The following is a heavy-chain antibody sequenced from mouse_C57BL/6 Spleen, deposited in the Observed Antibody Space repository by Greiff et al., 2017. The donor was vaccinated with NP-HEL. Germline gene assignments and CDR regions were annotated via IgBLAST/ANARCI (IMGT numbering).Heavy chain of an antibody. J-gene: IGHJ1*03. CDR2: IYPGDGDT. Sequence: VQLQQSGPELVKPGASVKISCKASGYAFSSSWMNWVKQRPGTGLEWIGRIYPGDGDTNYNGKFKGKATLTADKSSSTAYMQLSSLTSVDSAVYCWANYYGSSYWYFDVWGTGTTVTVSS. V-gene: IGHV1-82*01. CDR1: GYAFSSSW. CDR3: ANYYGSSYWYFDV. D-gene: IGHD1-1*01.